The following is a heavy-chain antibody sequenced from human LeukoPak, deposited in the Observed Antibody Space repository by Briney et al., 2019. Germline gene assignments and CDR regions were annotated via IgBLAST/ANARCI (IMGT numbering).Heavy chain of an antibody. V-gene: IGHV4-4*07. Sequence: SETLSLTCTVSGGSMNTYYWSWIRQPAGKGLEWIGRIHTSGNGDYNPSLKSRVTMSVDTSKNQFSLKLSSVTAADTAVYYCARIRYCSSTSCYAGVHWFDPWGQGTLVTVSS. J-gene: IGHJ5*02. CDR1: GGSMNTYY. D-gene: IGHD2-2*01. CDR3: ARIRYCSSTSCYAGVHWFDP. CDR2: IHTSGNG.